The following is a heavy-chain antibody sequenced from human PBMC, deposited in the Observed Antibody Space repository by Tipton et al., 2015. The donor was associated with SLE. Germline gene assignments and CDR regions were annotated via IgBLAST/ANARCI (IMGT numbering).Heavy chain of an antibody. J-gene: IGHJ5*02. CDR2: INHSGST. Sequence: TLSLTCAVYGGSFSGDYWSCIRQPPGKGLEWIGEINHSGSTKYNPSLKSRVTISVDTSKNQFSLKLNSVTAADTAVYFCARPYCSGGSCVGGWFDPWGQGTLVTVSS. CDR1: GGSFSGDY. V-gene: IGHV4-34*01. D-gene: IGHD2-15*01. CDR3: ARPYCSGGSCVGGWFDP.